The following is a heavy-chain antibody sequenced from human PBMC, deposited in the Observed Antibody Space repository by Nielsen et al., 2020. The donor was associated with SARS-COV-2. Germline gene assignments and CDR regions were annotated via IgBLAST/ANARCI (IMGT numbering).Heavy chain of an antibody. CDR3: ARGGTITMVRGVINGIIYYGMDV. J-gene: IGHJ6*02. D-gene: IGHD3-10*01. CDR1: GYTLTELS. V-gene: IGHV1-24*01. CDR2: FDPEDGET. Sequence: ASVNVSCKVSGYTLTELSMHWVRQAPGKGLEWMGGFDPEDGETIYAQKFQGRVTMTEDTSTDTAYMELSSLRSEDTAVYYCARGGTITMVRGVINGIIYYGMDVWGQGTTVTVSS.